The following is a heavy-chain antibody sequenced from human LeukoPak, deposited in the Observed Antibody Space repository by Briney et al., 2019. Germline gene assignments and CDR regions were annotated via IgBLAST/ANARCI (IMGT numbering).Heavy chain of an antibody. V-gene: IGHV3-30*18. CDR1: GFTFSSYW. CDR2: TSYDGGEK. CDR3: AKSSGFYESSGSDWGYGMDV. Sequence: PGGSLRLSCAAPGFTFSSYWMSWVRQAPGKGLEWLAVTSYDGGEKYYADSVKGRFTISRDNSKNTLYLQMNSLRAEDTAVYYCAKSSGFYESSGSDWGYGMDVWGRGTTVTVSS. J-gene: IGHJ6*02. D-gene: IGHD3-22*01.